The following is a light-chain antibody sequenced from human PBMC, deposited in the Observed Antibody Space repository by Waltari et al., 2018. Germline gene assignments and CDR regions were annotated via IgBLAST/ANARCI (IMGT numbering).Light chain of an antibody. Sequence: DIQVNQSPSTLSASVGDRVTITCRASQSITNWLAWYQQKPGKAPKLLIYKASNLESGVPSRFSGSGSGTEFTLTISSLQPDDFATYYCQQYDNYWTFGQGTKVEIK. CDR2: KAS. J-gene: IGKJ1*01. CDR3: QQYDNYWT. V-gene: IGKV1-5*03. CDR1: QSITNW.